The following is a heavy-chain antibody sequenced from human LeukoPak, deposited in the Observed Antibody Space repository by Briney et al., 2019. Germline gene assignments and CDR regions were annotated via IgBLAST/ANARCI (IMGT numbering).Heavy chain of an antibody. CDR3: AKASRGYSPFDY. CDR2: INYSGGGT. Sequence: GGSLRLSCAASGFTFSNYAMSWVRQAPGKGLEWVSSINYSGGGTYYPDPVKGRFTISRDNSKNTLYLQMNSLRAEDTAIYYCAKASRGYSPFDYWGQGTLVTVSS. J-gene: IGHJ4*02. D-gene: IGHD5-18*01. CDR1: GFTFSNYA. V-gene: IGHV3-23*01.